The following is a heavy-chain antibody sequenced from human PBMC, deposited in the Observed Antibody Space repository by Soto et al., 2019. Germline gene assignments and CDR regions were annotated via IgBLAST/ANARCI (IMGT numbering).Heavy chain of an antibody. J-gene: IGHJ6*02. CDR3: ARGDTLAVAGGTYYYGMDV. CDR1: GYTFTGYY. Sequence: ASVKVSCKASGYTFTGYYIHCVRQAPGQGXECMGWINPKSGGTKYAQKFKGWVTMTRETYISTAYMEMSRLRYHDTDVYYCARGDTLAVAGGTYYYGMDVWGQGTTVTVSS. D-gene: IGHD6-19*01. V-gene: IGHV1-2*04. CDR2: INPKSGGT.